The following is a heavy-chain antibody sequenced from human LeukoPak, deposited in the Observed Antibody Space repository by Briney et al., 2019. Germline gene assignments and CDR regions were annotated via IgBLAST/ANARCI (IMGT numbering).Heavy chain of an antibody. CDR3: ARSPYGDFGAFDI. V-gene: IGHV4-39*07. CDR2: IYYSGST. Sequence: PSETLSLTCTVSGGSISSSSYYWGWIRQPPEKGLEWIGNIYYSGSTHYNPSLKSRVTISVDASKNQFSLKLISVTAADTAVYFCARSPYGDFGAFDIWGQGTMVTVSS. D-gene: IGHD4-17*01. J-gene: IGHJ3*02. CDR1: GGSISSSSYY.